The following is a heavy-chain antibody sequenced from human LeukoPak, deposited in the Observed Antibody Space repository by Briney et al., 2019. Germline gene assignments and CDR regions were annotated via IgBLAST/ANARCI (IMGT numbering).Heavy chain of an antibody. D-gene: IGHD5-18*01. J-gene: IGHJ4*02. CDR1: GYTFTSYY. CDR2: INPSGGST. V-gene: IGHV1-46*01. Sequence: ASVKVSCKASGYTFTSYYMHWGRQAPGQGLEWMGIINPSGGSTSYAQKFQGRVTMTRDTSTSTVYMELSSLRSEDTAVYYCARGYRIQLWLPPPGYWGQGTLVTVSS. CDR3: ARGYRIQLWLPPPGY.